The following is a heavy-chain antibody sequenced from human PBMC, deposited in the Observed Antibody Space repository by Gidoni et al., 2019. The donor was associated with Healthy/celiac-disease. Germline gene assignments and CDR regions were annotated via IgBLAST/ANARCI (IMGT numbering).Heavy chain of an antibody. J-gene: IGHJ6*03. CDR3: ARDRDSSSWYYYYYYMDV. D-gene: IGHD6-13*01. V-gene: IGHV1-46*01. Sequence: QVQLVPSGAEVKKPGASVKVSCKASGYTFTRYYMHWVRQAPGQGLEWMGIIHPSGGSTSYAQKFQGRVTMTRDTSTSTVYMELSSLRSEDTAVYYCARDRDSSSWYYYYYYMDVWGKGTTVTVSS. CDR1: GYTFTRYY. CDR2: IHPSGGST.